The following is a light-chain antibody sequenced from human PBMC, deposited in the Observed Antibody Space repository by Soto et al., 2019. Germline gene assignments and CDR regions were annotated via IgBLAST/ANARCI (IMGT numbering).Light chain of an antibody. J-gene: IGLJ2*01. V-gene: IGLV4-60*03. Sequence: QLVLTQSSSASASLGSSVKLTCTLNSGHSTYIIAWHQHQPGKAPRYLMKLEGSGSYNKGSGVPDRFSCSSSGADRYLTISNLQSEDEADYYCETWDSDTRVFGGGTKLTVL. CDR1: SGHSTYI. CDR3: ETWDSDTRV. CDR2: LEGSGSY.